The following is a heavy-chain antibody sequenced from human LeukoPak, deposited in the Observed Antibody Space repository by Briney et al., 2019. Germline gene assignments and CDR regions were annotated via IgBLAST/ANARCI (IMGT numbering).Heavy chain of an antibody. D-gene: IGHD3-9*01. CDR2: ISGSGGST. Sequence: PGASLRLSCAASGFTFSSYAVSWVRRAPGKGLGWVSAISGSGGSTYYADSVKGRFTISRDNSKNTLYLQMNSLRAEDTAVYYCAKDQQVLRYFDWSMGDYFDYWGQGTLVTVSS. V-gene: IGHV3-23*01. J-gene: IGHJ4*02. CDR1: GFTFSSYA. CDR3: AKDQQVLRYFDWSMGDYFDY.